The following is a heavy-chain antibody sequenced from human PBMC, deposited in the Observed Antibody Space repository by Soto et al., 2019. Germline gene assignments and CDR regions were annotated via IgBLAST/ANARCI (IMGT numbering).Heavy chain of an antibody. J-gene: IGHJ4*02. CDR1: GFTFSSYG. V-gene: IGHV3-30*18. D-gene: IGHD5-12*01. Sequence: QVQLVESGGGVVQPGRSLRLSCPASGFTFSSYGMHWVRQAPGKGLEWVAVISYDGSNKYYADSVKGRFTISRDNSKNTLDPQMNSLRAEDTAVYDCAKADIGYGDYWGQGTLVTVSS. CDR2: ISYDGSNK. CDR3: AKADIGYGDY.